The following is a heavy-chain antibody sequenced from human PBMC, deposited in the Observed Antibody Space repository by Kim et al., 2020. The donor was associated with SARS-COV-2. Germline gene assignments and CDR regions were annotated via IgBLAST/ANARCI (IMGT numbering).Heavy chain of an antibody. J-gene: IGHJ6*02. D-gene: IGHD3-3*01. V-gene: IGHV4-59*08. Sequence: SETLSLTCTVSGGSISSYYWSWIRQPPGKGLEWIGYIYYSGSTNYNPSLKSRVTISVDTSKNQFSLKLNSVTAADTAVYYCASTYYDFWSGLNDYYGMDVWGQGTTVTVSS. CDR3: ASTYYDFWSGLNDYYGMDV. CDR1: GGSISSYY. CDR2: IYYSGST.